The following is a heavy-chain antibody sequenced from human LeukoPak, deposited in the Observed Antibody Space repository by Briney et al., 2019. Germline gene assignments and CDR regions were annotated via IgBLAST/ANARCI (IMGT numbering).Heavy chain of an antibody. D-gene: IGHD2-21*02. V-gene: IGHV4-39*01. CDR3: ARLETSVTEHNWFDP. CDR2: IGGSNYYRGST. Sequence: PSETLSLTCTVSGASISSSAYYWGWIRQPPWKGLEWIGSIGGSNYYRGSTYYNPSLKSRVTIHVDTSKDQFSLKLSSVTAADTAVYYCARLETSVTEHNWFDPWGQGTLVTVSS. J-gene: IGHJ5*02. CDR1: GASISSSAYY.